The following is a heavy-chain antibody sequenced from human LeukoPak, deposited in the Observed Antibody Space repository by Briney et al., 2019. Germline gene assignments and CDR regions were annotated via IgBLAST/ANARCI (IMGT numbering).Heavy chain of an antibody. J-gene: IGHJ3*02. CDR3: ARASADAFDI. CDR1: GFTFSSYS. Sequence: GGSLRLSCAASGFTFSSYSMNWVRQAPGKGVEGVSSISNSSSYIYYVGSVKGRFTISRDNAKNTLYLQMNSLRAEDTAVYYCARASADAFDIWGQGTMVTVSS. CDR2: ISNSSSYI. V-gene: IGHV3-21*01.